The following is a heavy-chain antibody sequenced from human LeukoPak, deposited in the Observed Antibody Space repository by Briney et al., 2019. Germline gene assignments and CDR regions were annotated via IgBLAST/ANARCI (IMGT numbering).Heavy chain of an antibody. D-gene: IGHD6-19*01. V-gene: IGHV1-2*02. J-gene: IGHJ4*01. CDR1: VYTFTVYY. Sequence: ASVTVSCKASVYTFTVYYIHWVRQAPGQGLEWMGWINPNSGGTNYAQKFQGRVTMTEDTSTDTAYMELRSLRSDDTAVYYCASGDRSTGFYYFDYWGHGALVSVSS. CDR2: INPNSGGT. CDR3: ASGDRSTGFYYFDY.